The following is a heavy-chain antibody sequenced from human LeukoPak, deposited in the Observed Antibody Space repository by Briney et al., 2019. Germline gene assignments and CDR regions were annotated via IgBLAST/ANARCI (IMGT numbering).Heavy chain of an antibody. V-gene: IGHV3-30*02. CDR1: GFTFSTYG. CDR2: IRNDGTIK. J-gene: IGHJ4*02. Sequence: GGSLRLSCSASGFTFSTYGMHWVRQAPGKGLEWVAFIRNDGTIKYYADSVKGRFTISRDNSKNTLYLQMNSLRAEDTAVYYCAKTGSSSWGYFDYWGQGTLVTVSS. CDR3: AKTGSSSWGYFDY. D-gene: IGHD6-13*01.